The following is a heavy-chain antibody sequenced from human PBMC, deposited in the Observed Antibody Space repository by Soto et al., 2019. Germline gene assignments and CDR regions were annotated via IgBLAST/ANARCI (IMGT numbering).Heavy chain of an antibody. CDR2: IRTRDYGATT. CDR1: GSGFDESA. CDR3: TKGAVFGPFDP. Sequence: FLRLSCTGSGSGFDESALSWVRQGPGKGLEWVGFIRTRDYGATTRYAASVKDRFTMSRDDSKNIVYLHMNSLKVEDTAMYYCTKGAVFGPFDPWGQGTQVTVSS. J-gene: IGHJ5*02. D-gene: IGHD3-16*01. V-gene: IGHV3-49*04.